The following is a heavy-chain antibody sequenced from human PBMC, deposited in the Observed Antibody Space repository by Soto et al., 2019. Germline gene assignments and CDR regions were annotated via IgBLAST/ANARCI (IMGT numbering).Heavy chain of an antibody. D-gene: IGHD2-2*01. Sequence: QVQLQESGPGLVKPSQTLSLTCTVSGGSISSGGYYWSWIRQHPGKGLEWIGYIYYSGSTYYNPSPKSRVTISVDTSKNQFSLKLSSVTAADTAVYYCARDKREYQLLHGGWFDPWGQGTLVTVSS. CDR2: IYYSGST. CDR1: GGSISSGGYY. V-gene: IGHV4-31*03. CDR3: ARDKREYQLLHGGWFDP. J-gene: IGHJ5*02.